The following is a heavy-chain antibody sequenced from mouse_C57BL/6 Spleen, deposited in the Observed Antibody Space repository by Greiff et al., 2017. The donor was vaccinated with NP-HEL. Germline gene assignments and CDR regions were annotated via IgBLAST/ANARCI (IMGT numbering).Heavy chain of an antibody. D-gene: IGHD2-4*01. CDR2: IYPGSGNT. J-gene: IGHJ4*01. V-gene: IGHV1-76*01. CDR1: GYTFTDYY. CDR3: ARNDSGYFYAMDY. Sequence: QVQLQQSGAELVRPGASVKLSCKASGYTFTDYYINWVKQRPGQGLEWIARIYPGSGNTYYNEKFKGKATLTAEKSSSTAYMQLSSLTSEDAAVYFYARNDSGYFYAMDYWGQGTSVTVSS.